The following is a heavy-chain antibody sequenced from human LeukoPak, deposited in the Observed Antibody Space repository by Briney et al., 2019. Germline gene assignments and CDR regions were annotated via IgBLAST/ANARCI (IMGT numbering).Heavy chain of an antibody. CDR2: ISASGART. Sequence: GGSLRLSCAASRFSFSSYAMSWVRQAPGKGLEWVSGISASGARTYYADSVKGRFTISRDNSKKRIYLQMNSLTTDDTAVYYCAKGKVNHEGAFDIWGLGTMVIVS. D-gene: IGHD1-14*01. CDR3: AKGKVNHEGAFDI. CDR1: RFSFSSYA. V-gene: IGHV3-23*01. J-gene: IGHJ3*02.